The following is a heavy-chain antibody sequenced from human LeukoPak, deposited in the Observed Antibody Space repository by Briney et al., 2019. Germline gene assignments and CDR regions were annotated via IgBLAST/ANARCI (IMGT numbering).Heavy chain of an antibody. Sequence: PSETLSLTCTVSGYSISSGYYWGWIRQPPGKGLEWIGSISHSGSTYYKPSLKSRVTISVDTSKNQFSLKLSSVTAADTAVYYCARWQLGRTFDYWGQGTLVTVSS. J-gene: IGHJ4*02. D-gene: IGHD6-13*01. CDR3: ARWQLGRTFDY. CDR1: GYSISSGYY. CDR2: ISHSGST. V-gene: IGHV4-38-2*02.